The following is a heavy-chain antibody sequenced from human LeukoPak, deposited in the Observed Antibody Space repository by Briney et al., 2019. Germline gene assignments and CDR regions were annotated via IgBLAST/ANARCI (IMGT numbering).Heavy chain of an antibody. J-gene: IGHJ4*02. Sequence: GGSLRLSCAASGFTFSSYGIHWVRQAPGKGLEWVTFIGYDGRNKYYADSVKGRFTISRDNSKNTLYLQMNSLGVDDTAVYFCSADPGDYWGQGTLVSVSS. V-gene: IGHV3-30*02. CDR1: GFTFSSYG. D-gene: IGHD7-27*01. CDR2: IGYDGRNK. CDR3: SADPGDY.